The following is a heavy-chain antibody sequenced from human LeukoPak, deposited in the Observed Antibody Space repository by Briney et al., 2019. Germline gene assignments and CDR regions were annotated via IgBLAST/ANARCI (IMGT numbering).Heavy chain of an antibody. CDR3: ARDARSGSSGYYSGDDAFDI. V-gene: IGHV3-7*01. Sequence: GGSLRLSCAASGFTFSSYWMSWVRQAPGKGLEWVANIKQDGSEKYYVDSVKGRFTISRDNAKNSLYLQMNSLRAEDTAVYYCARDARSGSSGYYSGDDAFDIWGQGIMVTVSS. CDR1: GFTFSSYW. CDR2: IKQDGSEK. D-gene: IGHD3-22*01. J-gene: IGHJ3*02.